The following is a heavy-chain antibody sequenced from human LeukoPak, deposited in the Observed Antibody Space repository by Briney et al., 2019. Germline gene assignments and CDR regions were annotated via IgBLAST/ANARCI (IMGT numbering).Heavy chain of an antibody. D-gene: IGHD3-10*01. Sequence: PGGSLRLSCAASGFTFSSYAMHWVRQAPGKGLEWVSSISSSGSYIYYADSVKGRFTISRDNAKNSLYLQMNSLRDEDTAVYYCASDGSPYYYGSGSYSVTFDYWGQGTLVTVSS. V-gene: IGHV3-21*01. CDR1: GFTFSSYA. CDR2: ISSSGSYI. CDR3: ASDGSPYYYGSGSYSVTFDY. J-gene: IGHJ4*02.